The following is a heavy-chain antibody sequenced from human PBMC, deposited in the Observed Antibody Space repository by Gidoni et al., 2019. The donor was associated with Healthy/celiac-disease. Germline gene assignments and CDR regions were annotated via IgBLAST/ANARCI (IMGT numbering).Heavy chain of an antibody. D-gene: IGHD1-26*01. CDR3: TTDSQIPRLYSGSEGSSGWFDP. CDR1: GFTFSNAW. J-gene: IGHJ5*02. CDR2: IKSKTDGGTT. Sequence: EVQLVESGGGLVKPGGSLRLSCSASGFTFSNAWMSWVRQAPGKGLEWVGRIKSKTDGGTTDYAAPVKGRFTISRDDSKNTLYLQMNSLKTEDTAVYYCTTDSQIPRLYSGSEGSSGWFDPWGQGTLVTVSS. V-gene: IGHV3-15*01.